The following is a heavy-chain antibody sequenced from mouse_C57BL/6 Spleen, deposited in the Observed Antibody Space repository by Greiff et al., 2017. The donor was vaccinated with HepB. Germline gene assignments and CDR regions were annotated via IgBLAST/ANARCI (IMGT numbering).Heavy chain of an antibody. CDR1: GYTFTSYW. CDR2: IDPSDSYT. Sequence: VQLQQSGAELVMPGASVKLSCKASGYTFTSYWMHWVKQRPGQGLEWIGEIDPSDSYTNYNQKFKGKSTLTVDKSSSTAYMQLSSLTSEDSAVYYCARSERAMDYWGQGTSVTVSS. CDR3: ARSERAMDY. J-gene: IGHJ4*01. V-gene: IGHV1-69*01.